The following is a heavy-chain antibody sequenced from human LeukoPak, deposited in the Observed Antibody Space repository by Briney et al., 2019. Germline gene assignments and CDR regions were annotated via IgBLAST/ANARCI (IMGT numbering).Heavy chain of an antibody. CDR3: AKGGYSIAAYYYYYYMDV. J-gene: IGHJ6*03. V-gene: IGHV3-23*01. CDR1: GFTFSSYA. Sequence: GGSLRLSCAASGFTFSSYAMSWVRQAPGKGLEWVSAISGSGGSTYYAGSVKGRFTISRDNSKDTLYLQMNSLRAEDTAVYYCAKGGYSIAAYYYYYYMDVWGKGTTVTVSS. D-gene: IGHD6-25*01. CDR2: ISGSGGST.